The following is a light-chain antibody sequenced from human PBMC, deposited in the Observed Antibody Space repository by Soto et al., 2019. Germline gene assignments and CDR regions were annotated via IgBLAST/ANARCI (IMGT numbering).Light chain of an antibody. V-gene: IGKV3-15*01. Sequence: EIVMTQSPASLSLSPGEGATLSCRASHSISNNLVWYQQKPGQAPRLLIYGASTRATGSPARFSGSGSGTDFTLNISRLQSEDFAVYFCQQYNGWLWTFGQGTKVDIK. CDR2: GAS. CDR1: HSISNN. J-gene: IGKJ1*01. CDR3: QQYNGWLWT.